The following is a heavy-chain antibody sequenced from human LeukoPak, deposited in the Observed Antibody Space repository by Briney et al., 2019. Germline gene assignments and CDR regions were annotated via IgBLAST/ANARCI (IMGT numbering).Heavy chain of an antibody. V-gene: IGHV1-69*05. Sequence: ASVKVSCKASGGTFSSYAISWVRQAPGQGLEWMGGIIPIFGTANYAQKFQGRVTMTRDTSTSTVYMELSSLRSGDTAVYYCARTAGRTFDYWGQGTLVTVSS. CDR3: ARTAGRTFDY. CDR2: IIPIFGTA. CDR1: GGTFSSYA. D-gene: IGHD6-6*01. J-gene: IGHJ4*02.